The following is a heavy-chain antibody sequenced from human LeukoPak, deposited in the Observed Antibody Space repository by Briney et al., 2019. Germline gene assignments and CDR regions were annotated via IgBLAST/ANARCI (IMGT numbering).Heavy chain of an antibody. J-gene: IGHJ4*02. Sequence: SETLSLTCAVYGGSFSGYYWSWIRQPPGKGLEWIGEINHSGSTNYNPSLKSRVTISVDTSKNQFSLKLSSVTAADTAVYYCARRVLSGSGSYHFDYWGQGTLVTVSS. D-gene: IGHD3-10*01. CDR2: INHSGST. CDR3: ARRVLSGSGSYHFDY. V-gene: IGHV4-34*01. CDR1: GGSFSGYY.